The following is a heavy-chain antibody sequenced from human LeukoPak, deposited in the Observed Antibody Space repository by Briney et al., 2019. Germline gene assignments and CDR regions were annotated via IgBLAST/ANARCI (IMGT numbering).Heavy chain of an antibody. CDR1: GGSISSYY. V-gene: IGHV4-59*01. D-gene: IGHD6-13*01. Sequence: SETLSLTCTVSGGSISSYYWSWIRQPPGKGLEWIGCIYYSGSTNYNPSLKSRVTISVDTSKNQFSLKLSSVTAADTAVYYCARGLRYSSPYYYYYIDVWGKGTTVTVSS. CDR2: IYYSGST. CDR3: ARGLRYSSPYYYYYIDV. J-gene: IGHJ6*03.